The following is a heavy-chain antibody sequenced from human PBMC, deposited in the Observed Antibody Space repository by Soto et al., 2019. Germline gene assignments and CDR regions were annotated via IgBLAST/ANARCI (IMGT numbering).Heavy chain of an antibody. CDR2: INHSGST. CDR3: ARGVPVCTDGFCYNCFDP. J-gene: IGHJ5*02. CDR1: GGSFSGYY. Sequence: SETLSLTCAVYGGSFSGYYWSWIRQPPGKGLEWIGEINHSGSTNYNPSLKSRVTISVDTSKNQFSLNLSSVTAADTAVYYCARGVPVCTDGFCYNCFDPWGQGTLVTVSS. V-gene: IGHV4-34*01. D-gene: IGHD2-8*01.